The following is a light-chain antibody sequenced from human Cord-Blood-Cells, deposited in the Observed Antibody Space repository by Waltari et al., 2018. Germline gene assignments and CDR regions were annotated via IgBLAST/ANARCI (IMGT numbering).Light chain of an antibody. Sequence: QSALTQPASVSGSPGQSITISCPGTSSDVGGYNYVSWYQQHPGKAPKLMIYDVSKRPSGVSNRFSGSKSGNTASLTISGLQADDEADYYCCSYAGSYTKFGGGTKLTVL. CDR3: CSYAGSYTK. CDR2: DVS. V-gene: IGLV2-14*01. CDR1: SSDVGGYNY. J-gene: IGLJ3*02.